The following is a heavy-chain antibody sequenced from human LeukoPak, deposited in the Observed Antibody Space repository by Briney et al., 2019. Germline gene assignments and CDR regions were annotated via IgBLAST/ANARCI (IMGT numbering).Heavy chain of an antibody. D-gene: IGHD3-10*01. CDR3: ARDIEYYYGSGSLNWFDP. V-gene: IGHV3-21*01. Sequence: GGSLRLSCAASGFTFSSYGMNWVRQAPGKGLEWVSSISSSSSYIYYADSVKGRFTISRDNAKNSLYLQMNSLRAEDTAVYYCARDIEYYYGSGSLNWFDPWGQGTLVTVSS. J-gene: IGHJ5*02. CDR2: ISSSSSYI. CDR1: GFTFSSYG.